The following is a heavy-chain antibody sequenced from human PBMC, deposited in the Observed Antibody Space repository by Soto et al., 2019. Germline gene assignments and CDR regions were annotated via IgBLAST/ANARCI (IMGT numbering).Heavy chain of an antibody. CDR2: ISSNGGST. J-gene: IGHJ4*02. CDR3: AKVALEYLVDY. Sequence: GGSLRLSCSASGFTFSSYAMHWVRQAPGKGLEYVSAISSNGGSTYYADSVKGRFTISRDNSKNTLYLQMSSLRAEDTAVYYCAKVALEYLVDYWGQGTLVTVSS. V-gene: IGHV3-64D*06. D-gene: IGHD2-2*02. CDR1: GFTFSSYA.